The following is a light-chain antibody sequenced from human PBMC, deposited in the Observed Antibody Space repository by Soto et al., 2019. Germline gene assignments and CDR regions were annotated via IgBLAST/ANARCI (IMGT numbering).Light chain of an antibody. V-gene: IGKV1-9*01. CDR2: AAS. CDR3: QQYNSYS. CDR1: QVISTS. J-gene: IGKJ1*01. Sequence: DIQLTQSPSFLSPSIGESVTITCRASQVISTSLAWYQVKPGKAPKLLIYAASTLESGVPSRFSATVSGTEFTLTISSLQPDDFATYYCQQYNSYSFGQGTKWIS.